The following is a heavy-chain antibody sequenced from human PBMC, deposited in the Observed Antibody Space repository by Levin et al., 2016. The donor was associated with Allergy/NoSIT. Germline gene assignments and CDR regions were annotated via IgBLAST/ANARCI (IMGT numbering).Heavy chain of an antibody. CDR2: ISSSSSYI. J-gene: IGHJ6*02. CDR1: GFTFSSYS. CDR3: ARESQLLYRSYYYYGMDV. Sequence: GESLKISCAASGFTFSSYSMNWVRQAPGKGLEWVSSISSSSSYIYYADSVKGRFTISRDNAKNSLYLQMNSLRAEDTAVYYCARESQLLYRSYYYYGMDVWGQGTTVTVSS. D-gene: IGHD2-2*02. V-gene: IGHV3-21*01.